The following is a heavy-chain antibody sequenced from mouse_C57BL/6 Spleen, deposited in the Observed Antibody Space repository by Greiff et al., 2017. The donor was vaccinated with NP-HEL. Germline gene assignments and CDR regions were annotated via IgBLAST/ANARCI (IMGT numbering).Heavy chain of an antibody. Sequence: QVQLQQPGAELVRPGSSVKLSCKASGYTFTSYWMHWVKQRPIQGLEWIGNIDPSDSETHYNQKFKDKATLTVDKSSSTAYMQLSSLTSEDSAVYYCARSRGYGPLGFAYWGQGTLVTVSA. CDR2: IDPSDSET. CDR1: GYTFTSYW. V-gene: IGHV1-52*01. D-gene: IGHD1-1*02. CDR3: ARSRGYGPLGFAY. J-gene: IGHJ3*01.